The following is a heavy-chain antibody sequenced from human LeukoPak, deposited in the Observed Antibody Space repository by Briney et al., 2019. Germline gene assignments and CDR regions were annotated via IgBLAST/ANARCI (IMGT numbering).Heavy chain of an antibody. V-gene: IGHV3-33*08. D-gene: IGHD1-26*01. CDR3: ARDSQESIVGAIDY. Sequence: GGSLRLSCAASGFTFSGYWMSWVRQAPGKGLEWVAIIWYDGSNKYYADSVKGRFTISRDNSKNTVYLQINSLRAEDTAVYYCARDSQESIVGAIDYWGQGTLVTVSS. CDR1: GFTFSGYW. J-gene: IGHJ4*02. CDR2: IWYDGSNK.